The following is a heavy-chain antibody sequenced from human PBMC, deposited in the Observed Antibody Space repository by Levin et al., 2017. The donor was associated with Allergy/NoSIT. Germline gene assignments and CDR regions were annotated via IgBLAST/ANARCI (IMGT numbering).Heavy chain of an antibody. D-gene: IGHD3-3*01. J-gene: IGHJ3*01. Sequence: NSSETLSLTCGISGASVSKNSVAWNWIRQSPSRGLEWLGRTYYRSKWYKEYAGFVKSRISVDPDTSKNQFSLQLRSVTPEDTAVYYCVREDFWSYDAFDVWGQGTVVTVSS. CDR1: GASVSKNSVA. V-gene: IGHV6-1*01. CDR2: TYYRSKWYK. CDR3: VREDFWSYDAFDV.